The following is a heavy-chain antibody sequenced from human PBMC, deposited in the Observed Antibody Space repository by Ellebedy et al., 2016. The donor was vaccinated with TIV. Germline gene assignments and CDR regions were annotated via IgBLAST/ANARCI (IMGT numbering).Heavy chain of an antibody. D-gene: IGHD2-2*01. CDR3: ATYQLLYY. CDR2: ISGSGVTI. V-gene: IGHV3-48*03. J-gene: IGHJ4*02. CDR1: GLTFSSYE. Sequence: PGGSLRLSCSASGLTFSSYEMNWVRQAPGQGLEWVSYISGSGVTIYYADSVKGRFTISRDNAKNSLYLQMNSLRAEDTAVYYCATYQLLYYWGQGTLVTVSS.